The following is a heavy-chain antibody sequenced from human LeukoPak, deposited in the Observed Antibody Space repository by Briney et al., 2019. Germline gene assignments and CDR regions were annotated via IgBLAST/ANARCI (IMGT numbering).Heavy chain of an antibody. Sequence: GGSLRLSCAASGFTFSNYGMHWVRQAPGKGLEWVAVISYDGSNKYYADSVKGRFTISRDNSKNTLYLQMNSLRVEDTAVYYCAKEKTYYDFWSGYYFDAFDIWGQGTMVTVSS. D-gene: IGHD3-3*01. J-gene: IGHJ3*02. V-gene: IGHV3-30*18. CDR3: AKEKTYYDFWSGYYFDAFDI. CDR2: ISYDGSNK. CDR1: GFTFSNYG.